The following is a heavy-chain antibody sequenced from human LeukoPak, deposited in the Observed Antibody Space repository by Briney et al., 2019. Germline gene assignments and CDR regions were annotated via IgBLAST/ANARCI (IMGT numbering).Heavy chain of an antibody. CDR1: GSTFSSYW. CDR3: ARRAAAPFDY. V-gene: IGHV3-7*01. D-gene: IGHD6-25*01. Sequence: GGSLSLSCAASGSTFSSYWMSWVRQAPGKGLEWVANIKQDGSEKYYVDSVKGRFTISRDNAKNSLYLQMNSLRAEDTAVYYCARRAAAPFDYWGQGTLVTVSS. J-gene: IGHJ4*02. CDR2: IKQDGSEK.